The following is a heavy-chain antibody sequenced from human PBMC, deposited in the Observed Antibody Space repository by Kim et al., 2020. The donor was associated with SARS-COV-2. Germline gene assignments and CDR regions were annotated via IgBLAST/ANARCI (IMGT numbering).Heavy chain of an antibody. D-gene: IGHD3-10*01. CDR3: AKVGGSGSYYNPLDY. CDR2: IYSGGSST. J-gene: IGHJ4*02. V-gene: IGHV3-23*03. Sequence: GGSLRLSCAASGFTFSSYAMSWVRQAPGKGLEWVSVIYSGGSSTYYADSVKGRFTISRDNSKNTLYLQMNSLRAEDTAVYYCAKVGGSGSYYNPLDYWGQGTLVTVSS. CDR1: GFTFSSYA.